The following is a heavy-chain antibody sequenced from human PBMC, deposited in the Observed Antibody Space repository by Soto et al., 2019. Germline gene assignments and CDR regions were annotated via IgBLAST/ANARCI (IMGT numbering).Heavy chain of an antibody. V-gene: IGHV4-34*02. D-gene: IGHD5-12*01. CDR2: IHPTGST. Sequence: QVTLQQWGAGLLKPSETLSLTCAVYNGSFAGYRWSWIRQPPGKGLEWVGEIHPTGSTKFNPSLKSRITMSVETSKNQFSLKLTSMTAADTAVYFCARGPYSGHPRGRPKYYFDYWGQGNLVTVSS. CDR3: ARGPYSGHPRGRPKYYFDY. J-gene: IGHJ4*02. CDR1: NGSFAGYR.